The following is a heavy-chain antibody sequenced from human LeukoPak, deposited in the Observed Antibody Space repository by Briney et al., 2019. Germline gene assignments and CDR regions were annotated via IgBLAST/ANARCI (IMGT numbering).Heavy chain of an antibody. CDR3: LYAQYWSGYPDY. CDR2: ISAYNGNT. Sequence: GASVKVSCKASGYTFTSYGISWVRQAPGQGLEWMGWISAYNGNTNYAQKLQGRVTITTDESTSTAYMELSSLRSEDTAVYYCLYAQYWSGYPDYWGQGTLVTVSS. J-gene: IGHJ4*02. CDR1: GYTFTSYG. V-gene: IGHV1-18*01. D-gene: IGHD3-3*01.